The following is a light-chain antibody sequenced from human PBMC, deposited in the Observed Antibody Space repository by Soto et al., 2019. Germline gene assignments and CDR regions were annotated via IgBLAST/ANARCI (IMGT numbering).Light chain of an antibody. CDR3: KQYSSSRT. Sequence: DIVLTQSPGTLSLSPGERATLSCRASQSVSSNHLAWYQQKPGQAPRLLIYGGSSRATGIPVRFRGSGSETDFTLTITRLEPKDFAVYYCKQYSSSRTFGQGTKVDIK. J-gene: IGKJ1*01. CDR1: QSVSSNH. V-gene: IGKV3-20*01. CDR2: GGS.